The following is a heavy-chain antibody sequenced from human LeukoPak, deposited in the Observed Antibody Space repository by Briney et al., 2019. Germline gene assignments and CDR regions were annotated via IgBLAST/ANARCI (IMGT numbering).Heavy chain of an antibody. D-gene: IGHD6-13*01. CDR2: MNPNSGNT. Sequence: ASVKVSCKASGYTFTSYDINWVRQATGQGLEWMGWMNPNSGNTGYAQKFQGRVTITRNTSISTAYMELSSLRSEDTAVYYCARGQEYSSSWYIYYYYYMDVWGKGTTVTVSS. CDR1: GYTFTSYD. J-gene: IGHJ6*03. CDR3: ARGQEYSSSWYIYYYYYMDV. V-gene: IGHV1-8*03.